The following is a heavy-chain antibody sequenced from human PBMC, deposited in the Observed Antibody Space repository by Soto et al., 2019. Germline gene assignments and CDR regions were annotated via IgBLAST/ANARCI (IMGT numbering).Heavy chain of an antibody. CDR1: GFTFNNYA. CDR2: ISSNGDNI. J-gene: IGHJ4*02. V-gene: IGHV3-64*02. Sequence: GGSLRLSCAASGFTFNNYAMHWVRQAPGKGLEYVSGISSNGDNIYYADSVKGRFTISRDNSKNTLYLQMGSLRAEDMAVYYCARVFYDSAAYYYDYWGQGTLVTVSS. CDR3: ARVFYDSAAYYYDY. D-gene: IGHD3-22*01.